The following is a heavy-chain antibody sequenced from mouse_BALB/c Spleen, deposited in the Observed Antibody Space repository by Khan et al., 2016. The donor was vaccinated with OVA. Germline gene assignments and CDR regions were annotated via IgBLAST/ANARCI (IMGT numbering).Heavy chain of an antibody. CDR3: ARRGLRWDFDY. D-gene: IGHD1-1*01. J-gene: IGHJ2*01. V-gene: IGHV1-7*01. CDR1: GYTFINYW. CDR2: INPSTAYT. Sequence: QVQLQQSGAELAKPGASVKMSCKASGYTFINYWILWVKQRPGQGLEWIGYINPSTAYTEYNQNFKDKATLHAEKSSSTAYMHLSSLTPEDSAVYYCARRGLRWDFDYWGQGTTLTVSS.